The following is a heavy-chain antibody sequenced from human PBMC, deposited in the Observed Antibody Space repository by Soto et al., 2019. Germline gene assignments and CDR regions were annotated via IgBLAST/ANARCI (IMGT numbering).Heavy chain of an antibody. CDR1: GFPFSDYG. CDR2: ISSDGSNE. Sequence: QVQLVESGGGVVQPGRSLRLSCAASGFPFSDYGIHWVRQAPGKGLEWVAVISSDGSNEYYADSVKGRFTISRDNSKNTVSLQMNSLTTEDSASYYCAKQISPYCSRVTCYDLYFYYAIDVWGQWTTVTVSS. CDR3: AKQISPYCSRVTCYDLYFYYAIDV. V-gene: IGHV3-30*18. J-gene: IGHJ6*02. D-gene: IGHD2-2*01.